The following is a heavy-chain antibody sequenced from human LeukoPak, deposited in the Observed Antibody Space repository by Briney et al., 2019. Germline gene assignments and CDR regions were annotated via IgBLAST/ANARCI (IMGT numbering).Heavy chain of an antibody. D-gene: IGHD3-3*01. CDR2: ISYDGSNK. Sequence: GGSLRLSCAASGFTFSSYGMHWVRQAPGKGLEWVAVISYDGSNKYYADSVKGRFTISRDNSKNTLYPQMNSLRAEDTAVYYCAKDLTITTNSYYYYYGMDVWGQGTTVTVSS. V-gene: IGHV3-30*18. J-gene: IGHJ6*02. CDR1: GFTFSSYG. CDR3: AKDLTITTNSYYYYYGMDV.